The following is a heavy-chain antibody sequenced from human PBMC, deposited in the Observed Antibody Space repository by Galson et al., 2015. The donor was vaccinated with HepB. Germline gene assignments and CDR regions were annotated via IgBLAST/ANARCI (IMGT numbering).Heavy chain of an antibody. CDR3: ARVPEPYYYDSRETLGDP. D-gene: IGHD3-22*01. CDR2: ISAYNGNT. V-gene: IGHV1-18*04. CDR1: GYTFTSYG. J-gene: IGHJ5*02. Sequence: SVKVSCKASGYTFTSYGISWVRQAPGQGLEWMGWISAYNGNTNYAQKLQGRVTMTTDTSTSTAYMELRSLRSDDTAVYYCARVPEPYYYDSRETLGDPWGQGTLITVSS.